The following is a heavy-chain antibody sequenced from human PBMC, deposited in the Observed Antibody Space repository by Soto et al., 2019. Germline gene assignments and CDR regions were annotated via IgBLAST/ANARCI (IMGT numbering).Heavy chain of an antibody. CDR1: GGTFSSYA. CDR3: ARETYYYDCSGYYGMDG. Sequence: QVQLVQSGAEVKKPGSSVKVSCKASGGTFSSYAISWVRQAPGQGLEWMGGIIPIFGTANYAQKFQGRVTITADNSTSTAYMELSSLRAEDTAVYYCARETYYYDCSGYYGMDGWGQGTTVTVSS. CDR2: IIPIFGTA. V-gene: IGHV1-69*06. J-gene: IGHJ6*02. D-gene: IGHD3-22*01.